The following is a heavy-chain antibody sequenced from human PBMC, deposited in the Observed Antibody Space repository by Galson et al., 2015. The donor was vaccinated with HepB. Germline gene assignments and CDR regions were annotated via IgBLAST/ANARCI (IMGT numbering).Heavy chain of an antibody. Sequence: SLRLSCAASGFTFSDYYMSWIRQAPGKGLEWISYISSSSIYTNYADSVKGRFTISRDNAKNSLYLQMNSLRVEDTAVYYCARVADVDYGDHSHFDHWGQGTLVTVSS. CDR3: ARVADVDYGDHSHFDH. V-gene: IGHV3-11*06. CDR1: GFTFSDYY. D-gene: IGHD4-17*01. J-gene: IGHJ4*02. CDR2: ISSSSIYT.